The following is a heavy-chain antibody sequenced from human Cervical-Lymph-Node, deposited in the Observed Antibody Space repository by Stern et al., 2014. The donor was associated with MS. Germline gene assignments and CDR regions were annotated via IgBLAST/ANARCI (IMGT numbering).Heavy chain of an antibody. CDR2: GVGLNGDT. D-gene: IGHD5-18*01. V-gene: IGHV1-58*03. CDR3: ASERYTYYDDQRPPGGFGP. CDR1: GITFSQSA. J-gene: IGHJ5*02. Sequence: QMQLVQSGPEVKKPVTSVKVSCKASGITFSQSAVQWLRQARGQRLEGVGWGVGLNGDTNYAQSFQERVTITRDMSTSTVYMELRSLRSEDTAVYYCASERYTYYDDQRPPGGFGPWGQGTLVTVSS.